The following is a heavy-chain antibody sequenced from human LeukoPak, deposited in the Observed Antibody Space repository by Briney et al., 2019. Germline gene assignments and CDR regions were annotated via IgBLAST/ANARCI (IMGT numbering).Heavy chain of an antibody. CDR1: GGSISSYY. CDR2: IYYSGST. V-gene: IGHV4-59*01. D-gene: IGHD1-1*01. CDR3: ARAHKLNAFDI. J-gene: IGHJ3*02. Sequence: SETLSLTCTVSGGSISSYYWSWIRQPPGRGLDCFGYIYYSGSTNYNPPLKSRVTISVDTSKNQSPLKLSSVTAADTAVYYCARAHKLNAFDIWGQGTMVTVSS.